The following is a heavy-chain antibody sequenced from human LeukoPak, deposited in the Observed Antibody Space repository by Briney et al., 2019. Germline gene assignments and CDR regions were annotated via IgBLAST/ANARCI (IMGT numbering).Heavy chain of an antibody. D-gene: IGHD6-19*01. CDR1: GGSFSGYY. V-gene: IGHV4-34*01. CDR2: INHSGST. CDR3: ARRGQWPTTNWFDP. Sequence: SETLSLTFAVYGGSFSGYYWSWIRQPPGKGLEWIGEINHSGSTNYNPSLKSRVTISVDTSKNQFSLKLSSVTAADTAVYYCARRGQWPTTNWFDPWGQGTLVTVSS. J-gene: IGHJ5*02.